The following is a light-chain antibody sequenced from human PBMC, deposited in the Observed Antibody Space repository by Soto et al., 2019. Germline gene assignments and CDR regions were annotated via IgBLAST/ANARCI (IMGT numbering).Light chain of an antibody. CDR1: QRITTY. J-gene: IGKJ2*01. CDR2: TAA. CDR3: QQCYSTPYT. Sequence: IHMTQSPSSLSASVGDRVTITCRASQRITTYLNWYHQKPGKAPKLLISTAATLQGGLPSRFSGSRSGTYFTRTTTTLHPEDFATYFCQQCYSTPYTFGQGTKLEIK. V-gene: IGKV1-39*01.